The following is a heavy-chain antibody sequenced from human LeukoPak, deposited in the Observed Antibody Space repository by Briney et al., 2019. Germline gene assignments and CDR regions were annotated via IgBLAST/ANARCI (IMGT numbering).Heavy chain of an antibody. V-gene: IGHV3-20*04. Sequence: PGGSLRLSCAVSGFTFDDYGMSWVRQAPGKGLEWVSGINWNGGSTGYADSVKGRFTISRDNAKNSLYLQMNSLRAEDTALYYCARDRGIFGVATAADYWGQGTLVTVSS. CDR1: GFTFDDYG. CDR2: INWNGGST. CDR3: ARDRGIFGVATAADY. J-gene: IGHJ4*02. D-gene: IGHD3-3*01.